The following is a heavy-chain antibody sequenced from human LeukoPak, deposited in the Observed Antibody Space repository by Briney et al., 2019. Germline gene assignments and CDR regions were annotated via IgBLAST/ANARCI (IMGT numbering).Heavy chain of an antibody. CDR2: ISYDGSNK. Sequence: GRSLRLSCAASGFTFSSYGMHWVRKAPGKGLEWVAVISYDGSNKYYADSVKGRFTISRDNSKNTLYLQMNSLRAEDTAVYYCASFDYWGQGTLVTVSS. J-gene: IGHJ4*02. CDR3: ASFDY. V-gene: IGHV3-30*03. CDR1: GFTFSSYG.